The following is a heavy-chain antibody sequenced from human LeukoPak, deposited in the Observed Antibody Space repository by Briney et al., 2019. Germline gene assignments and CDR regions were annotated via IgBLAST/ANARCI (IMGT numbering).Heavy chain of an antibody. V-gene: IGHV3-33*01. CDR1: GFTFSSYG. D-gene: IGHD5-18*01. CDR2: IWYDGSNK. J-gene: IGHJ4*02. Sequence: GGSLRLSCAASGFTFSSYGMHWVRQAPGKGLEWVAVIWYDGSNKYYADSVKGRFTISRDNSKNTLYLQMNSLRAEDTAVYYCARAEVDTAMRSVWGQGTLVTVSS. CDR3: ARAEVDTAMRSV.